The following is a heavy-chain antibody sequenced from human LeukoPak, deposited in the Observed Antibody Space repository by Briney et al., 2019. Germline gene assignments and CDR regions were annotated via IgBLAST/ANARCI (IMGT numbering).Heavy chain of an antibody. D-gene: IGHD1-20*01. J-gene: IGHJ4*02. CDR2: ISGSGSTI. Sequence: GGSLRLSCAASGFTFDDYGMNWVRQAPGKGLEWVSYISGSGSTIYYADSVKGRFTISRDNAKNSLYLQMNSLRAEDTAVYYCAWYNWNGNFDYWGQGTLVTVSS. CDR3: AWYNWNGNFDY. V-gene: IGHV3-48*03. CDR1: GFTFDDYG.